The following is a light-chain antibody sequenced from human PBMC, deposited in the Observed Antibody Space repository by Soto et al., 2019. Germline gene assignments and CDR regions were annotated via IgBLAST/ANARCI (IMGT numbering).Light chain of an antibody. Sequence: EIVLTQSPGTLSLSPGERATLSCRASQSVSSSYLAWYQQKPGQAPRLLIYGASSRATGVPDRFSGSGSGTDFTLTISRLEPEDFAVYYCQQYGSSLFGPGTKVD. CDR1: QSVSSSY. J-gene: IGKJ3*01. V-gene: IGKV3-20*01. CDR3: QQYGSSL. CDR2: GAS.